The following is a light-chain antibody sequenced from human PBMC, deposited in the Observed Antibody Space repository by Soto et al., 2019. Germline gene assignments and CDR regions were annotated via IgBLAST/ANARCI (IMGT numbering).Light chain of an antibody. Sequence: QSVLTQPASVSGSPGQSITISCTGTSSDVGAYDYVSWYQQHPDKAPKLMIYEVSNRPSGVSNRFSGSKSVNTATLTISGLQADDEADYYCSSYTSRSTRVFGTGTKVPV. CDR1: SSDVGAYDY. J-gene: IGLJ1*01. CDR3: SSYTSRSTRV. V-gene: IGLV2-14*03. CDR2: EVS.